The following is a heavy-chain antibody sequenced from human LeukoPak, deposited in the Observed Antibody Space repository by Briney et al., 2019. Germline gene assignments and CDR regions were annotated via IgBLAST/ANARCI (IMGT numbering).Heavy chain of an antibody. J-gene: IGHJ4*02. CDR2: IRSKAYGGTT. CDR1: GFTFGDYA. CDR3: TRDRDYDFWSGYLDY. D-gene: IGHD3-3*01. Sequence: GGSLRLSCTASGFTFGDYAMSWVRQAPGKGLEWVGFIRSKAYGGTTEYAASVKGRFTISRDDSKSIAYLQMNSLKTEDTAVYYCTRDRDYDFWSGYLDYWGQGTLVTVSS. V-gene: IGHV3-49*04.